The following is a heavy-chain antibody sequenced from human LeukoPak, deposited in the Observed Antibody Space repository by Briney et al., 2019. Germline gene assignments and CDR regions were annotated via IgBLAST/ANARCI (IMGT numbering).Heavy chain of an antibody. Sequence: ASVKVSCKASGYTFTGYYMHWVRQAPGQGLEWMGWINPNSGDTNYAQKFQGRVTMTRDTSISTAYMELSRLGSDDTAVYYCARVSGYCSGGSCYAIYGMDVWGQGTTATVSS. CDR2: INPNSGDT. J-gene: IGHJ6*02. D-gene: IGHD2-15*01. CDR1: GYTFTGYY. CDR3: ARVSGYCSGGSCYAIYGMDV. V-gene: IGHV1-2*02.